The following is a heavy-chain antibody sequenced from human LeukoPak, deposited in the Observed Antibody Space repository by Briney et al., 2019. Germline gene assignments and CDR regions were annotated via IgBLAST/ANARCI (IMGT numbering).Heavy chain of an antibody. D-gene: IGHD3-10*01. V-gene: IGHV1-69*13. J-gene: IGHJ5*02. CDR1: RATFSNYA. Sequence: SVKVSCKASRATFSNYAISWVRQAPGQGLEWMGGIISIFGTTNYAQKFQGRVTISADESTSTAYMELSSLRSEDTAVYYCARDLTMVRGARYRPYNWFDPWGQGTLVTVSP. CDR2: IISIFGTT. CDR3: ARDLTMVRGARYRPYNWFDP.